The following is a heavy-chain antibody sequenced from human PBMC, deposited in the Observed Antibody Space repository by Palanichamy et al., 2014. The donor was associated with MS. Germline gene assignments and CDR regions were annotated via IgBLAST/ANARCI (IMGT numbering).Heavy chain of an antibody. CDR1: GGTFSNFA. D-gene: IGHD3-22*01. CDR3: ATPRNNYYYDTSAYSYSFAY. Sequence: QVQLVQSGAEVKKPGSSVKVSCKASGGTFSNFAISWVRQAPGQGLEWMGGIIPIFGTANYAQKFQGRATITADESTSTAYMELSSLRSEDTAVCYCATPRNNYYYDTSAYSYSFAYWGQGTLVTVSS. J-gene: IGHJ4*02. CDR2: IIPIFGTA. V-gene: IGHV1-69*01.